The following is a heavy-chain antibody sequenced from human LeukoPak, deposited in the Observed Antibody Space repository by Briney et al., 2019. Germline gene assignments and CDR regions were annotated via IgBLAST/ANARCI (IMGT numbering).Heavy chain of an antibody. V-gene: IGHV4-39*07. CDR1: GGYISSSSFY. D-gene: IGHD2-2*01. CDR2: IYYTGTT. J-gene: IGHJ3*02. Sequence: SETLSLTCTISGGYISSSSFYWAWIRQPPGKGLECIGTIYYTGTTYYNSSLKSRVTISVDTSKNQFSLKLNSVTAADTAVYFCARSGPAAGRPDAFDIWGQGTMVTVSS. CDR3: ARSGPAAGRPDAFDI.